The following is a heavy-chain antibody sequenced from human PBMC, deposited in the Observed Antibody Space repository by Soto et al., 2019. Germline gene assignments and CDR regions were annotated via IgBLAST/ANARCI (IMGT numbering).Heavy chain of an antibody. Sequence: QVQLVESGGGLVQPGRSLRLSCAASGFTFSNYGMHWVRQAPGKGLDWVSIIWYDGSNKYFADSVKGRFTISRDNSENTLFLQMKSMRAADTDLYYCARGGFYDSSAYYYVNFAFDFWGQGKMVTVSS. D-gene: IGHD3-22*01. V-gene: IGHV3-33*01. CDR3: ARGGFYDSSAYYYVNFAFDF. CDR1: GFTFSNYG. J-gene: IGHJ3*01. CDR2: IWYDGSNK.